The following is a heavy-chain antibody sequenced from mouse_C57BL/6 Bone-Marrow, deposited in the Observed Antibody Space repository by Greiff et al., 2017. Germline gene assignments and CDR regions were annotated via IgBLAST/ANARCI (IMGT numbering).Heavy chain of an antibody. CDR1: GYTFTDYE. J-gene: IGHJ2*01. V-gene: IGHV1-15*01. CDR3: TRGLLRFLDY. CDR2: IDPETGGT. D-gene: IGHD3-3*01. Sequence: QVQLQQSGAELVRPGASVTLSCKASGYTFTDYEMHWVKQTPVHGLEWIGAIDPETGGTAYNQKFKGKAILTADKSSSTAYMELRSLTSEDSAVYYCTRGLLRFLDYWGQGTTLTVSS.